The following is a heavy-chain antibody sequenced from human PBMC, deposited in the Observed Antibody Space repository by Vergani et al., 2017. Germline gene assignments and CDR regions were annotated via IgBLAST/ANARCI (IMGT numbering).Heavy chain of an antibody. Sequence: QVQLVESGGGVVQPGRSLRLPCAASGFTFSSYAMHWVRQAPGKGLEWVAVISYDGSNKYYADSVKGRFTISRDNSKNTLYLQMNSLRAEDTAVYYCARAPSSLLYRAGYFQHWGQGTLVTVSS. V-gene: IGHV3-30-3*01. CDR2: ISYDGSNK. CDR1: GFTFSSYA. CDR3: ARAPSSLLYRAGYFQH. J-gene: IGHJ1*01. D-gene: IGHD2-2*02.